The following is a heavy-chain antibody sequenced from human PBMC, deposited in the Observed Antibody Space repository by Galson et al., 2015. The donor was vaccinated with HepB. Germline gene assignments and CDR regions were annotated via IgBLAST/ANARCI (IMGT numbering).Heavy chain of an antibody. CDR3: LRAAAYYYGMDV. CDR2: IWYDGSNK. D-gene: IGHD6-13*01. V-gene: IGHV3-33*01. J-gene: IGHJ6*02. CDR1: GFTFSSYG. Sequence: SLRLSCAASGFTFSSYGMYWVRQAPGKGLEWVAVIWYDGSNKYYADSVKGRFTISRDNSKNTVYLQMNSLRAEDTAVYYCLRAAAYYYGMDVWGQGTTVTVSS.